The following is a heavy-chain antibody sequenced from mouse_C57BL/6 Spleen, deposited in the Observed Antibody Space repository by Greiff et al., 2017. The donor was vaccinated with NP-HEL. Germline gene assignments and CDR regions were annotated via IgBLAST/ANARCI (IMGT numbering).Heavy chain of an antibody. CDR2: INPGSGGT. V-gene: IGHV1-54*01. J-gene: IGHJ2*01. D-gene: IGHD1-1*01. Sequence: QVQLQQSGAELVRPGTSVKVSCKASGYAFTNYLIEWVKQRPGQGLEWIGVINPGSGGTNYNEKFKGKATLTADKSSSTAYMQLSRLTSEDSAVSFCARVSTGYYFDYWGQGTTLTVSS. CDR3: ARVSTGYYFDY. CDR1: GYAFTNYL.